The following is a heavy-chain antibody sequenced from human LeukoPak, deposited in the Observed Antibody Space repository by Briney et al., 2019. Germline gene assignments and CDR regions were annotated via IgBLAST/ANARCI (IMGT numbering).Heavy chain of an antibody. CDR3: ARSITGTTWFDP. D-gene: IGHD1-7*01. J-gene: IGHJ5*02. CDR1: GFTFRNYG. Sequence: PGGSLRLSCAASGFTFRNYGMNWVRQAPGKGLEWVSSIGSDSRYIYYADSVKGRFTTSRDKASLYLHMSSLRDDDTAVYFCARSITGTTWFDPWGQGTLVTVSS. V-gene: IGHV3-21*01. CDR2: IGSDSRYI.